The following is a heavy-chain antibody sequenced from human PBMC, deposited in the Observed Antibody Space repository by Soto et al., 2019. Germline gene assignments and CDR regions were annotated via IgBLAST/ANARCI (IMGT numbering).Heavy chain of an antibody. CDR1: GGSISSYY. Sequence: PSETLSLTCTVSGGSISSYYWSWIRQPPGKGLEWIGYIYYSGSTNYNPSLKSRVTISVDTSKNQFSLKLSSVTAADTAVYYCARDLGLRYFDWSHTGAFDIWGQGTMVTVSS. V-gene: IGHV4-59*01. CDR2: IYYSGST. J-gene: IGHJ3*02. D-gene: IGHD3-9*01. CDR3: ARDLGLRYFDWSHTGAFDI.